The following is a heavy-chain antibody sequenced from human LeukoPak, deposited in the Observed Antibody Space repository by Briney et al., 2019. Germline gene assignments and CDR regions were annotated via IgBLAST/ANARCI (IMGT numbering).Heavy chain of an antibody. J-gene: IGHJ4*02. V-gene: IGHV4-30-2*06. Sequence: SQTLSLTCAVSGGSISSGRFPWSWIRQSPVKGLEWIGYIYHNGATYDNPSLNGRVTLSIDRSKSHFSLNLNSVTAADSAVYYCARSAWHFDYWGQGTLVTVSS. CDR2: IYHNGAT. CDR3: ARSAWHFDY. CDR1: GGSISSGRFP.